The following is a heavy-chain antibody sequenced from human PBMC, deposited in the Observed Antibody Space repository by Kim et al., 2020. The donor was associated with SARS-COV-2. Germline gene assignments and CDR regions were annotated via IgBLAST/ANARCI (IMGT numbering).Heavy chain of an antibody. CDR3: ARMGVNYYFDY. D-gene: IGHD1-1*01. CDR1: GFSLSNARMG. J-gene: IGHJ4*02. CDR2: IFSNDEK. V-gene: IGHV2-26*01. Sequence: SGPVLVKPTETLTLTCTVSGFSLSNARMGVSWIRQPPGKALEWLAHIFSNDEKSYSTSLKSRLTISKDTSKSQVVLTMTNMDPVDTATYYCARMGVNYYFDYWGQGTLVTVSS.